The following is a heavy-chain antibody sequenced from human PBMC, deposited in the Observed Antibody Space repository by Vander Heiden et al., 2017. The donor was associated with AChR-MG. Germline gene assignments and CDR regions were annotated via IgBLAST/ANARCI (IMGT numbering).Heavy chain of an antibody. Sequence: EVQLVQSGAEVKKPGESLKISCTGSGYTFTTYWIGWVRQMPGKGLEGMGIIYPGDSDTRYSPSFQGQVTISADKSISTAYLQWSSLKASDTAMYYCVRREAAAGNWFDPWGQGTLVTVSS. J-gene: IGHJ5*02. CDR1: GYTFTTYW. CDR2: IYPGDSDT. V-gene: IGHV5-51*01. CDR3: VRREAAAGNWFDP. D-gene: IGHD6-13*01.